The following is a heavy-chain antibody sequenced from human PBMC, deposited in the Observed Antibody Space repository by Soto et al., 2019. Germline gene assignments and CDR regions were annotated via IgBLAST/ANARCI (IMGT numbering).Heavy chain of an antibody. CDR2: IIPIFGTA. D-gene: IGHD3-22*01. J-gene: IGHJ3*02. V-gene: IGHV1-69*13. Sequence: SVKVSCKASGGTFSSYAISWVRQAPGQGLEWMGGIIPIFGTANYAQKFQGRVTITADESTSTAYMELSSLRSEDTAVYYCASADYYDSSGRSAFDIWGQGTMVTVSS. CDR3: ASADYYDSSGRSAFDI. CDR1: GGTFSSYA.